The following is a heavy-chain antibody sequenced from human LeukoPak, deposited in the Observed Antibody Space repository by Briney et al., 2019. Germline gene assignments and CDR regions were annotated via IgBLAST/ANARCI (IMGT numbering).Heavy chain of an antibody. CDR1: GGSISSYY. J-gene: IGHJ6*03. V-gene: IGHV4-4*07. CDR2: IYTSGST. CDR3: ATGLYDFWSGYSMDV. Sequence: SETLSLTCTVSGGSISSYYWSWIRQPAVKGLECIGRIYTSGSTNYNPSLKSRVTIPVDKSKNPFSLKRSSVTAADTAVYSCATGLYDFWSGYSMDVWGKGTTVTVSS. D-gene: IGHD3-3*01.